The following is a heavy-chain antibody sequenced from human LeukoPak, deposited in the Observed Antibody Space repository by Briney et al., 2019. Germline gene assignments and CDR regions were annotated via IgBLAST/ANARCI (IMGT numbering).Heavy chain of an antibody. CDR3: ARESLAAAGTRGYYYYGMGV. D-gene: IGHD6-13*01. CDR1: GFTFSSYG. J-gene: IGHJ6*02. Sequence: GRSLRLSCAASGFTFSSYGMHWVRQAPGKGLEWVAVIWYDGSNKYYADSVKGRFTISRDNSKNTLYLQVNSLRAEDTAVYYCARESLAAAGTRGYYYYGMGVWGQGTTVTVSS. V-gene: IGHV3-33*01. CDR2: IWYDGSNK.